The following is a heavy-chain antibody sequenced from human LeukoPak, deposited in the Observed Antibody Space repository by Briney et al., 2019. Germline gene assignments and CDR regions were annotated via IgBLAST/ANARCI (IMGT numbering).Heavy chain of an antibody. J-gene: IGHJ4*02. CDR2: TSGSGGST. Sequence: GGSLRLSCAASGFTFSSYAMSWVRQAPGKGLEWVSATSGSGGSTYYADSVKGRFTISRDNSKNTLYLQMNSLRAEDTAVYYCAKDGGLWVSAHWGDSWGRGTLVTVSS. CDR3: AKDGGLWVSAHWGDS. D-gene: IGHD7-27*01. CDR1: GFTFSSYA. V-gene: IGHV3-23*01.